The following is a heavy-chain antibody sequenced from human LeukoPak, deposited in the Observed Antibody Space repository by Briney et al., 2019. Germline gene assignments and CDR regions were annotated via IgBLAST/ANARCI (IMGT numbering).Heavy chain of an antibody. CDR3: ARDSTYYYASGSSGPHYFDY. J-gene: IGHJ4*02. CDR1: GFTFSNYA. Sequence: PGRSLRLSCAASGFTFSNYAMHWVRQAPGKGLEWVAVISNVETNTYYADSVKGRFTISRDNSKNTLYLQLNSLRAEDTSVYYCARDSTYYYASGSSGPHYFDYWGQETLVTVSS. D-gene: IGHD3-10*01. V-gene: IGHV3-30*01. CDR2: ISNVETNT.